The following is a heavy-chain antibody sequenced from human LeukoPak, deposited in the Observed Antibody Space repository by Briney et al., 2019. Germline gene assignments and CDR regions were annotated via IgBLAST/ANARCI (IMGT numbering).Heavy chain of an antibody. CDR2: IKQDGSEK. CDR1: GFTFSSYW. Sequence: PGGSLRLSCAASGFTFSSYWRSWVRQAPGKGLEWVANIKQDGSEKYYVYSLKGRFTISRDNAKNSLYLQMNSLRAEDTAVYYCARDPGYSYGYNYWGQGTLVTVSS. V-gene: IGHV3-7*01. J-gene: IGHJ4*02. D-gene: IGHD5-18*01. CDR3: ARDPGYSYGYNY.